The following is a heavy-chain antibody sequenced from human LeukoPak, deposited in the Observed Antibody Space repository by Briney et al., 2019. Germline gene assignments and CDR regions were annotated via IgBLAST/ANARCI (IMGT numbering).Heavy chain of an antibody. J-gene: IGHJ5*02. V-gene: IGHV1-2*02. CDR2: INPNSGVT. Sequence: ASVKVSCKASGYSFTYYFIHWVRQAPGQGLEWMGWINPNSGVTKYAQRFQDRVTMTRDRSIDTAYMELSRLRSDDTAMYYCARDKLGLGELSLYDQWGQGTLVTVFS. CDR1: GYSFTYYF. CDR3: ARDKLGLGELSLYDQ. D-gene: IGHD3-16*02.